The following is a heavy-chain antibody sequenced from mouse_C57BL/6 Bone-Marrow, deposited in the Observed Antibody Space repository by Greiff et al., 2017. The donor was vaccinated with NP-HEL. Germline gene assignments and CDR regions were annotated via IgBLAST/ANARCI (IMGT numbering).Heavy chain of an antibody. CDR1: GYTFTDHT. D-gene: IGHD2-2*01. CDR3: AREGNYGYVSYYFDY. J-gene: IGHJ2*01. Sequence: QVQLKESDAELVKPGASVKISCKVSGYTFTDHTIHWMKQRPEQGLEWIGYIYPRDGSTKYNEKFKGKATLTADKSSSTAYMQLNSLTSEDSAVYFCAREGNYGYVSYYFDYWGQGTTLTVSS. V-gene: IGHV1-78*01. CDR2: IYPRDGST.